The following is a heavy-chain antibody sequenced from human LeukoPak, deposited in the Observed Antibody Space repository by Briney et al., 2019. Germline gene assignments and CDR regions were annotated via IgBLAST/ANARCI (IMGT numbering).Heavy chain of an antibody. CDR2: IDESGTYT. J-gene: IGHJ6*03. D-gene: IGHD3-3*01. CDR3: ARGLKDYDFWSGYHLPYYYYYYMDV. CDR1: GFTFSNNP. Sequence: GGSLRLSCAASGFTFSNNPMTWVRQAPGKGLEWVSSIDESGTYTYYTDSVKGRFTISRDNSRNTLYLQMNSLRAEDTAVYYCARGLKDYDFWSGYHLPYYYYYYMDVWGKGTTVTVSS. V-gene: IGHV3-23*01.